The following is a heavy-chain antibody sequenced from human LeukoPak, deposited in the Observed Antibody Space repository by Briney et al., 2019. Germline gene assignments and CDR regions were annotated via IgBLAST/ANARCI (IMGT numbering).Heavy chain of an antibody. D-gene: IGHD3-16*01. CDR3: ARGKSPFEPADY. Sequence: SVKVSCKASGGTFSSYAISWVRQVPGQGLEWMGGIIPIFGTANYAQKFQGRVTITTDESTSTAYMELSSLRSEDTAVYYCARGKSPFEPADYWGQGTLVTVSS. CDR2: IIPIFGTA. J-gene: IGHJ4*02. CDR1: GGTFSSYA. V-gene: IGHV1-69*05.